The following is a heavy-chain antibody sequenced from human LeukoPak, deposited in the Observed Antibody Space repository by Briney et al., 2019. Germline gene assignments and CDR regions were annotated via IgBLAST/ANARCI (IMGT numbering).Heavy chain of an antibody. V-gene: IGHV3-23*01. J-gene: IGHJ2*01. CDR1: GFTFSSYA. Sequence: PGGSLRLSCAASGFTFSSYAMNWVRQAPGKGLEWVSSISSNGGSTNYADSVRGRFTISRDNSKNTLYLQMNSLRAEDTAVYYCVKSIPHWYFDLWGRGTLVTVSS. D-gene: IGHD2-21*01. CDR2: ISSNGGST. CDR3: VKSIPHWYFDL.